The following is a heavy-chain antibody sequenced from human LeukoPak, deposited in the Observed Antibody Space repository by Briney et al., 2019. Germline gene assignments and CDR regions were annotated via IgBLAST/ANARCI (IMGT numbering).Heavy chain of an antibody. D-gene: IGHD4-17*01. Sequence: PSETLSLTCTVSGGSVSSDNFYWSWIRQPPGKGLEWIGYIYYSGSTYYNPSLKSRVTISMDTSKSQFSLKLSSVTAADTAVYYCARESTTRWIDPWGQGTLVIVSS. CDR2: IYYSGST. CDR1: GGSVSSDNFY. J-gene: IGHJ5*02. CDR3: ARESTTRWIDP. V-gene: IGHV4-61*01.